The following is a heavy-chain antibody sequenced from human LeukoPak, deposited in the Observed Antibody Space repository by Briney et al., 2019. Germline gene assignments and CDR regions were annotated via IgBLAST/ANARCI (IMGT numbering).Heavy chain of an antibody. CDR3: ARVDSSGCYDY. D-gene: IGHD6-19*01. V-gene: IGHV3-72*01. CDR2: TRNKANSYTT. J-gene: IGHJ4*02. Sequence: GGSLRLSCAASGFTFSSYSMNWARQAPGKGLEWVGRTRNKANSYTTEYAASVKGRFTISRDDSKNSLYLQMNSLKTEDTAVYYCARVDSSGCYDYWGQGTLVTVSS. CDR1: GFTFSSYS.